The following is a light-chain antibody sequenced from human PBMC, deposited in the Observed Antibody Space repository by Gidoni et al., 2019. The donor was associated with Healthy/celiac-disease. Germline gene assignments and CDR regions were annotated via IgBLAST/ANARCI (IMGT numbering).Light chain of an antibody. Sequence: EIVMTQSPATLSVSPGERATLSCRASQSVSSNLAWYQQQPGQAPRLLIYGASTRATGIPARFSGSGSGTEFTLTISILQSEDFAVYYCQQYNNWPYTFGQGTKLEIK. CDR1: QSVSSN. J-gene: IGKJ2*01. CDR3: QQYNNWPYT. V-gene: IGKV3-15*01. CDR2: GAS.